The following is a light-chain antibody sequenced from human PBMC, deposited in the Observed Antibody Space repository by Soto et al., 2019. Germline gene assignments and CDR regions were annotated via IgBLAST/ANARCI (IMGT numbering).Light chain of an antibody. V-gene: IGKV3-11*01. Sequence: EIVMTQSPATLSVSPGESATLSCRASQSVSNNLAWYQQKPGQPPRLLIYDASNRATGIPARFSGSGSGTDFTLTISGLEPEDFAVYYCQQRSSWFNFGQGTKLDIK. CDR3: QQRSSWFN. J-gene: IGKJ2*01. CDR2: DAS. CDR1: QSVSNN.